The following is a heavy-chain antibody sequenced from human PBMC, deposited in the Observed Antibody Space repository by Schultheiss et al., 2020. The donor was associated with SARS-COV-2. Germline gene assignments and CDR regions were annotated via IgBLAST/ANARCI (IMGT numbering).Heavy chain of an antibody. CDR3: ASVGYCSSTSCYFPRYFDY. CDR2: INHSGST. Sequence: SETLSLTCAVYGGSFSGYYWSWIRQPPGKGLEWIGEINHSGSTNYNPSLKSRVTISVDTSKNQFSLKLSSVTAADTAVYYCASVGYCSSTSCYFPRYFDYWGQGTLVTVSS. CDR1: GGSFSGYY. J-gene: IGHJ4*02. V-gene: IGHV4-34*01. D-gene: IGHD2-2*01.